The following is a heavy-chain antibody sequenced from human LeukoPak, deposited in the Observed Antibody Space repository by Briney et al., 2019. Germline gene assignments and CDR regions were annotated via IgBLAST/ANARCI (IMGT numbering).Heavy chain of an antibody. Sequence: ASVKVSCKASGYTFTSYGISWVRQAPGQGLEWMGWISAYNGNTNYAQKLQGRVTMTTDTSTSTAYMELRSPRSDDTAVYYCARGYYYDSSGYLTPAPDYWGQGTLVTVSS. CDR1: GYTFTSYG. D-gene: IGHD3-22*01. V-gene: IGHV1-18*01. CDR3: ARGYYYDSSGYLTPAPDY. J-gene: IGHJ4*02. CDR2: ISAYNGNT.